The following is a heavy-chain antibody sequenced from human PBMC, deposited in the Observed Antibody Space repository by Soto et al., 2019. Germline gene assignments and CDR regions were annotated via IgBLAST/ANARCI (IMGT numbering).Heavy chain of an antibody. J-gene: IGHJ4*02. CDR3: AKDRYGDYGGIDY. CDR1: GFTFSTYA. CDR2: ITGSGGST. D-gene: IGHD4-17*01. V-gene: IGHV3-23*01. Sequence: VQLLESGGGLVQPGGSLRLSCAASGFTFSTYAMIWVRQAPGKGLEWVSVITGSGGSTYYADSVKGRFTISRDTSKNTLFLQMNSLRAEDTAVYYCAKDRYGDYGGIDYWCQGTMVTVSS.